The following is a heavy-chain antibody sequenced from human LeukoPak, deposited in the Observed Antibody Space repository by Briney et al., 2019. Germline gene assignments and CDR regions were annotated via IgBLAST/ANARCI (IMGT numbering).Heavy chain of an antibody. J-gene: IGHJ4*02. CDR2: INQDGSEK. CDR1: GFTYSTYW. V-gene: IGHV3-7*01. Sequence: PGGSLRLSRAASGFTYSTYWMSWVRQAPGKGLEWGANINQDGSEKYYVDSVRGRFTISRDNAKNSLYLQMNSLRGEDTAVYYCARNAPFDYWGQGTLVTVSS. CDR3: ARNAPFDY.